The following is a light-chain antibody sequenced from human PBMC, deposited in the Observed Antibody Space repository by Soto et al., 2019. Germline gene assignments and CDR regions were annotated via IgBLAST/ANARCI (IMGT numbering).Light chain of an antibody. CDR2: GAS. V-gene: IGKV3D-15*01. CDR1: QSVSSSN. J-gene: IGKJ5*01. CDR3: QQYNNWPPIT. Sequence: TRAPGNLSSSPWDSAPLSCRASQSVSSSNLAWYQQKPGQAPRLLIYGASTRATGIPARFSGSGSGTEFILTISSLQSEDFGVYYCQQYNNWPPITFGQGTRLEIK.